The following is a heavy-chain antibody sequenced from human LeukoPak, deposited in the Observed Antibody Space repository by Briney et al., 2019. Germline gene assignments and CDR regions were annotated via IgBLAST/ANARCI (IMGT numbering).Heavy chain of an antibody. D-gene: IGHD2-8*01. CDR2: INTNNGGT. CDR3: ARDRTQGVWYFDL. V-gene: IGHV1-2*02. J-gene: IGHJ2*01. Sequence: ASVKVSCKASGYTXTGHYMHWVRQAPGQGLEWMGWINTNNGGTSYAQKFQGRVTMTRDTSINTAYMELSRLISDDTAVYYCARDRTQGVWYFDLWGRGTLITVSS. CDR1: GYTXTGHY.